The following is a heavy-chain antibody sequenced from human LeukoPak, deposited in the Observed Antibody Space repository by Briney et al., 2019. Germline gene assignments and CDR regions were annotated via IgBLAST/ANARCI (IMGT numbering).Heavy chain of an antibody. CDR3: VTDEGSATMVFDS. D-gene: IGHD4/OR15-4a*01. J-gene: IGHJ5*01. CDR1: GGTFSSYA. Sequence: ASVKVSCTASGGTFSSYAFSWMRQAPGQGLQWMGGIIPTLGTTNYAPQFQGSVTMTTDASNSTAFMELSRLTSEDAAFYSGVTDEGSATMVFDSWGQGTLLTVSS. V-gene: IGHV1-69*05. CDR2: IIPTLGTT.